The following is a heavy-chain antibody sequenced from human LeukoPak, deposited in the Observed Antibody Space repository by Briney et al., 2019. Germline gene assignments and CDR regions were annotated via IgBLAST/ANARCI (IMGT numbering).Heavy chain of an antibody. CDR2: IYSAGTT. J-gene: IGHJ4*02. CDR1: GFTVSSNY. V-gene: IGHV3-53*01. CDR3: ARGYPTIDY. D-gene: IGHD1-1*01. Sequence: GGSLRLSCAASGFTVSSNYMSWVRQAPGKGLEWVSVIYSAGTTFYADSVKGRFTISRDNAKNSLYLQMNSLRAEDTAVYYCARGYPTIDYWAREPWSPSP.